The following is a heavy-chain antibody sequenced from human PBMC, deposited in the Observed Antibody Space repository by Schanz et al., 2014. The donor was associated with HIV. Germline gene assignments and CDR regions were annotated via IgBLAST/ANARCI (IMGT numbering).Heavy chain of an antibody. Sequence: QVQLVQSGAAVKKPGASVKVSCKASGYTFTDYFVHWVRQAPGQGLEWMGWINPNEGDTKFAQKFRGRVTMTRDTSISTAYMELTRLRYDDTAVYYCARGETFEKQLWILELFPPDSWGQGTLVTVSS. CDR2: INPNEGDT. CDR1: GYTFTDYF. V-gene: IGHV1-2*02. D-gene: IGHD2-2*03. CDR3: ARGETFEKQLWILELFPPDS. J-gene: IGHJ4*02.